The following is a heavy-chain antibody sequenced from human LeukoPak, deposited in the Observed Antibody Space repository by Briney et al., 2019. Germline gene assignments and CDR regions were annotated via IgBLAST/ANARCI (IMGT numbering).Heavy chain of an antibody. D-gene: IGHD4-17*01. J-gene: IGHJ4*02. V-gene: IGHV3-23*01. CDR2: LSDSGVYT. CDR1: GFTFSNYA. Sequence: GGSLRLSCAASGFTFSNYAMTWVRQAPGKGLEWVSILSDSGVYTYYADSVKGRFTISRDNSNNMLYLQMNSLRAEDTAVYYCAKKAHYDAYAKYFDYWGQGTLVTVSS. CDR3: AKKAHYDAYAKYFDY.